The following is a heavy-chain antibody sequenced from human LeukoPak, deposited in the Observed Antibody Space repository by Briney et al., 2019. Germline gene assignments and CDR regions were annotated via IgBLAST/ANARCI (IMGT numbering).Heavy chain of an antibody. V-gene: IGHV5-51*01. CDR2: IYPGDSDT. Sequence: GESLKISCQASGYTFAKYWIGWVRQMPGKGLEWMGIIYPGDSDTRYGPSFQGQVTISADKSISTAYLQWSSLKASDTAMYYCATGPILGGSYYLDYWGQGTLVTVSS. CDR1: GYTFAKYW. CDR3: ATGPILGGSYYLDY. J-gene: IGHJ4*02. D-gene: IGHD1-26*01.